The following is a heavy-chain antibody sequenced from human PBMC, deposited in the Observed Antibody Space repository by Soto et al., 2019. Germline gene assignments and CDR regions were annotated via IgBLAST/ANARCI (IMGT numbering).Heavy chain of an antibody. CDR3: ARDYYDSSGYLSDFDY. CDR2: MNSDGSNT. V-gene: IGHV3-74*01. Sequence: GGSLRLSCAASGFTFSNYWMHWVRQAPGKGLVWISRMNSDGSNTVYADAVKGRFTISSDNDNNTVYLQMIGLRVEDTAVHYCARDYYDSSGYLSDFDYWGQGTLVTVSS. D-gene: IGHD3-22*01. CDR1: GFTFSNYW. J-gene: IGHJ4*02.